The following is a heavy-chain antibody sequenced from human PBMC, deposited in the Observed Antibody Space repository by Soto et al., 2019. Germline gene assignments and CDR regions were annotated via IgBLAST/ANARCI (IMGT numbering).Heavy chain of an antibody. J-gene: IGHJ5*02. CDR3: ASEIGAAGCFDP. V-gene: IGHV4-59*01. CDR1: GGSISSYY. CDR2: IYYSGSTNY. Sequence: QVQLQESGPGLVKPSETLSLTCIVSGGSISSYYWSWIRQPPGKGLEWIGNIYYSGSTNYNYNPSLKGRVTISVDTSKHQFSLNLSSVTAADTAVYYCASEIGAAGCFDPWGQGTLVTVSS. D-gene: IGHD3-22*01.